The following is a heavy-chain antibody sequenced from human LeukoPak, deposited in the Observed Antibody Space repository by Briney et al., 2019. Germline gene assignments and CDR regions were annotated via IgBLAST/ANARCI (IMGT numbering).Heavy chain of an antibody. CDR1: GGSISSYY. J-gene: IGHJ6*03. CDR2: IYIHGST. D-gene: IGHD3-22*01. V-gene: IGHV4-4*07. CDR3: ARVGNYYDSSGYYYYYYYMDV. Sequence: SETLSLTCTVSGGSISSYYWSWIRQPAGKGLEWIGRIYIHGSTNYNPSLKSRVTISVDKSKNQFSLKLSSVTAADTAVYYCARVGNYYDSSGYYYYYYYMDVWGKGSTVSVSS.